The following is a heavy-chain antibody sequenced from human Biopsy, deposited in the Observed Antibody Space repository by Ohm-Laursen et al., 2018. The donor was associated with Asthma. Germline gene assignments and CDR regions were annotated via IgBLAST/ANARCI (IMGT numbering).Heavy chain of an antibody. CDR1: GFSFSNFA. CDR2: ISKDASTQ. J-gene: IGHJ3*02. CDR3: VRDGTDDAFDI. Sequence: RSLRLSCAASGFSFSNFAIHWVRQAPGKGLEWVGVISKDASTQDYADSVKGRFTMARDNSKNMLDLQMNSLREEDTAVYYCVRDGTDDAFDIWGQGTVVSVSS. V-gene: IGHV3-30*01. D-gene: IGHD1-1*01.